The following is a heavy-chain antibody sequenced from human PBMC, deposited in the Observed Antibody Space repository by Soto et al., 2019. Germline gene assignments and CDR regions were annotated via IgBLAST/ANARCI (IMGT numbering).Heavy chain of an antibody. Sequence: GGSLRLSCAVSEVIFSGYSMNWIRQAPGKGLEWISHISYSGNTIYYADSVKGRFTISRDNDKNSLYLQMNSLRADDTAIYYCTRRQGDYFDYWGQGAPVTVSS. J-gene: IGHJ4*02. CDR2: ISYSGNTI. CDR3: TRRQGDYFDY. V-gene: IGHV3-11*01. CDR1: EVIFSGYS.